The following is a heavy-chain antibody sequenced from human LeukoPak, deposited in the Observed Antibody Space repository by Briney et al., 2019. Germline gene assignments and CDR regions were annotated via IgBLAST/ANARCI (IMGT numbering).Heavy chain of an antibody. Sequence: GGSLRLSCAASGFTFSSYGMNWVRQAPGKGLEWVSYISSSGSTIYYADSVKGRFTISRDNAKSSLYLQMNSLRAEDTAVYYCARDDSGGYLDYWGQGTLVTVSS. J-gene: IGHJ4*02. CDR3: ARDDSGGYLDY. V-gene: IGHV3-48*04. D-gene: IGHD3-22*01. CDR2: ISSSGSTI. CDR1: GFTFSSYG.